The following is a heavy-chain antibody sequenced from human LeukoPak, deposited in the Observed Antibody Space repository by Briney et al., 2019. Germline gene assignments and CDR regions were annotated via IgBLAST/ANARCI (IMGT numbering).Heavy chain of an antibody. D-gene: IGHD3-10*01. V-gene: IGHV1-69*06. J-gene: IGHJ6*03. Sequence: SVKVSCKVSGGTFSSYAIRWVRQAPGQGLEWMGGIIPMFGTADYAQKLQGRVTITADKPTSTAYMELSSLRSDDTAVYYCARGPRITLVRGGQWYFYMDVWGKGTTVTVSS. CDR1: GGTFSSYA. CDR3: ARGPRITLVRGGQWYFYMDV. CDR2: IIPMFGTA.